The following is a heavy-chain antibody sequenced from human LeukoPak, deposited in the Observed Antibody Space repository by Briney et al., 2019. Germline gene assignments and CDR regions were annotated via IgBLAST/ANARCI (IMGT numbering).Heavy chain of an antibody. V-gene: IGHV3-48*03. CDR3: ARDRYGDLDY. CDR1: GFTFSSYE. Sequence: PGGSLRLSCAASGFTFSSYEMNWVRQAPGKGREWVSYISSSGSTIYYADSVKGRFTISRDNAKNSLYLQMNSLRAEDTAVYYCARDRYGDLDYGGQGTLVTVSS. CDR2: ISSSGSTI. J-gene: IGHJ4*02. D-gene: IGHD4-17*01.